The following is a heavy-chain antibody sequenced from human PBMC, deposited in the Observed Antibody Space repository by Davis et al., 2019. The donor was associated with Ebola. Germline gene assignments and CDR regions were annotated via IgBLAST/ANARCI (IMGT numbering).Heavy chain of an antibody. CDR1: GYTFTSYG. D-gene: IGHD1-1*01. CDR3: AGAAPGTTWGY. V-gene: IGHV1-18*01. Sequence: AASVKVSCKASGYTFTSYGISWVRQAPGQGLEWMGWISAYNGNTNYAQKLQGRVTMTTDTSTSTAYMELRSLRSDDTAVYYCAGAAPGTTWGYWGQGTLVTVSS. J-gene: IGHJ4*02. CDR2: ISAYNGNT.